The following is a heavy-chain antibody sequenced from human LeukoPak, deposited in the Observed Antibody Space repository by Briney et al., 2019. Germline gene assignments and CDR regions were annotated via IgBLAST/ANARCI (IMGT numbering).Heavy chain of an antibody. CDR2: IYYSGST. D-gene: IGHD3-22*01. CDR1: GGSISSGDYY. J-gene: IGHJ4*02. CDR3: ASFFLDSSGPLPGY. V-gene: IGHV4-30-4*08. Sequence: PSQTLSLTCTVSGGSISSGDYYWRWIRQPPGKGLEWIGYIYYSGSTYYNPSLKSRVTISVDTSKNQFSLKLSSVTAADTAVYYCASFFLDSSGPLPGYWGQGTLVTVSS.